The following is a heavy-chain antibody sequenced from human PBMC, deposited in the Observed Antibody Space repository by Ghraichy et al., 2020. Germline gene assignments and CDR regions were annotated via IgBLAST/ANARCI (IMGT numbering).Heavy chain of an antibody. Sequence: SQTLSLTCDISGDTVAPNSAAWHWIRQSPSRGLEWLGRTYFRSRWYVDYAASLKGRLSITADASKNQFSLHLTSVSPEDTAVYYCARGVQEPRLWAFDVWGQGTMVTVSS. D-gene: IGHD1-14*01. CDR1: GDTVAPNSAA. CDR3: ARGVQEPRLWAFDV. J-gene: IGHJ3*01. V-gene: IGHV6-1*01. CDR2: TYFRSRWYV.